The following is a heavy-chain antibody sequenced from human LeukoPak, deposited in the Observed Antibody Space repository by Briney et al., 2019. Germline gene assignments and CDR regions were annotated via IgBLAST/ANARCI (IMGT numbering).Heavy chain of an antibody. CDR2: ISNSGSTV. CDR3: ALGTINKDFYFGMDV. D-gene: IGHD2-8*01. Sequence: GGSLRLSCAASGFTFSDYYMKWLRQAPGKGLEWLSYISNSGSTVFYADSVKGRFTVSRDNAKRSLYLQIESLRDDDTAVYHCALGTINKDFYFGMDVWGQGTTVTVSS. CDR1: GFTFSDYY. V-gene: IGHV3-11*01. J-gene: IGHJ6*02.